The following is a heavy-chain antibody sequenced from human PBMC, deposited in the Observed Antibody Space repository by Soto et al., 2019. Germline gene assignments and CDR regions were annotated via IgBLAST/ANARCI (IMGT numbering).Heavy chain of an antibody. D-gene: IGHD6-19*01. CDR1: GFPFSDYA. Sequence: VQLVESGGGVVQPGRSLRLSCAASGFPFSDYALNWVRQAPGKGLEWVAVVSHDGRNTHYADTVKGRLTISRDSSKKTVSLEMTSLRAEDTAVYYCSKGGRQWLVTSDFNYWGQGALVTVSS. V-gene: IGHV3-30*18. CDR2: VSHDGRNT. CDR3: SKGGRQWLVTSDFNY. J-gene: IGHJ4*02.